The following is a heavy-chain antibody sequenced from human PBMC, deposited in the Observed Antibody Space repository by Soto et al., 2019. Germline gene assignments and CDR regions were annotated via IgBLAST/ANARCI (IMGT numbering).Heavy chain of an antibody. J-gene: IGHJ1*01. CDR2: IHAGDGNT. CDR1: GYTFTNYA. D-gene: IGHD3-16*01. CDR3: AFGTDYFHY. V-gene: IGHV1-3*01. Sequence: ASVKVSCKASGYTFTNYAMHWVRQAPGQRPEWMGWIHAGDGNTKFSQNFQGRVTFTRDTSANTAYMELSSLRSEDTAVYYCAFGTDYFHYWGQGTLVTVS.